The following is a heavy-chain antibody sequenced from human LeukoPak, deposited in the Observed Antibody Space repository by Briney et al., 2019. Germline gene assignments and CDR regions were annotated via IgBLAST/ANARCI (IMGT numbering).Heavy chain of an antibody. Sequence: GGSLRLSCAASGFAFSSYWMSWVRQAPGKGLEWVANVNQVGSDKYYMDSVKGRFTISRDNSKNTLYLQMNSLRAEDTAVYYCAKSHTPGEYSYDLDYWGQRTLVTVSS. CDR3: AKSHTPGEYSYDLDY. CDR1: GFAFSSYW. J-gene: IGHJ4*02. D-gene: IGHD5-18*01. V-gene: IGHV3-7*01. CDR2: VNQVGSDK.